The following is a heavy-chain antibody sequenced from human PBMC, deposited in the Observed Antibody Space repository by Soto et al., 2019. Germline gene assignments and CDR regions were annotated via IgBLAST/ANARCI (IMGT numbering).Heavy chain of an antibody. CDR1: GFTFSSYA. CDR2: ISGSGGST. J-gene: IGHJ6*02. CDR3: AKRRGYFVDV. V-gene: IGHV3-23*01. D-gene: IGHD5-18*01. Sequence: GVLRLSCAASGFTFSSYAMSWVRQAPGKGLEWVSAISGSGGSTYYADSVKGRFTISRDNSKNTLYRQMNSLRAEDTAVYYCAKRRGYFVDVWGQGTTVTVSS.